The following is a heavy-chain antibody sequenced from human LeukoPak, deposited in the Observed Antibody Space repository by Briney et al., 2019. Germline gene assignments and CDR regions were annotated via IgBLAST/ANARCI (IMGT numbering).Heavy chain of an antibody. CDR2: IKSKTDGGTT. D-gene: IGHD2-15*01. CDR3: TTDDIVVVVGAYDP. V-gene: IGHV3-15*01. CDR1: GFTFSHAW. Sequence: PGGSLRLSCAASGFTFSHAWKTWVRHAPRQGKEWVGRIKSKTDGGTTDNAAPMKGRFTIARDASKNTFYLQMNSLTIDNTAYYYCTTDDIVVVVGAYDPWGQETLVSVSS. J-gene: IGHJ5*02.